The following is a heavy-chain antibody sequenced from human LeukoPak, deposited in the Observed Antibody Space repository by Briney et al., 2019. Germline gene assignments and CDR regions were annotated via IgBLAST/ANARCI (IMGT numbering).Heavy chain of an antibody. CDR3: AKGPNYCSSTSCYPPPFDY. Sequence: GGSLRLSCAASGFTFDDYAMHWVRQAPGKGLEWVSGISWNSGSIVYADSVKGRFTISRDNAKNSLYLQMNNLRAEDTAFYYCAKGPNYCSSTSCYPPPFDYWGQGTLVTVSS. CDR2: ISWNSGSI. D-gene: IGHD2-2*01. CDR1: GFTFDDYA. J-gene: IGHJ4*02. V-gene: IGHV3-9*01.